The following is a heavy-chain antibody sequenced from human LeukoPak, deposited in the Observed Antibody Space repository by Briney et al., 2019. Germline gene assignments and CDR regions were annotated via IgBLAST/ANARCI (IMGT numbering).Heavy chain of an antibody. CDR3: AKANYQLLAPNHPYGLDV. CDR2: INRDGSER. Sequence: SGGSLRLSCAASGFTFSNYWMTWVRQAPGKGLEWVANINRDGSERYYVDSVKGRFTISRDDAKNSLYLQMNSLRVEDTALYYCAKANYQLLAPNHPYGLDVWGQGTTVTVSS. CDR1: GFTFSNYW. J-gene: IGHJ6*02. V-gene: IGHV3-7*03. D-gene: IGHD2-2*01.